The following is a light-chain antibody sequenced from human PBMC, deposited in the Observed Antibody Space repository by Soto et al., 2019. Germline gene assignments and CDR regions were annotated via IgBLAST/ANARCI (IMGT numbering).Light chain of an antibody. J-gene: IGLJ1*01. CDR3: QSADSSGTYGYV. Sequence: SYELTQIPSVSVSPGQTARITCSGDALPNQYAYWYQQKPGQAPVLVIYKDSERPSGIPERFSGSSSGTTVTLTISGVQAEDEADYYCQSADSSGTYGYVFGTGTKLTVL. CDR2: KDS. CDR1: ALPNQY. V-gene: IGLV3-25*03.